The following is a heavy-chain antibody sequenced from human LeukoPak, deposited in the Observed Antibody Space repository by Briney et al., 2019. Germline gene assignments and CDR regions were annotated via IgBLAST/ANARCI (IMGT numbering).Heavy chain of an antibody. J-gene: IGHJ5*02. V-gene: IGHV3-7*01. Sequence: GYLLLSSAASGFTFSSYWMSWGRRAPGKGREGVASKKQDGSEKYYVDSVKGRFTISRDNAKNSLYLQMNSLRAEDTAVYYCARDDCSSISCYHNWFDPWGQGTLVTVSS. CDR2: KKQDGSEK. CDR3: ARDDCSSISCYHNWFDP. CDR1: GFTFSSYW. D-gene: IGHD2-2*01.